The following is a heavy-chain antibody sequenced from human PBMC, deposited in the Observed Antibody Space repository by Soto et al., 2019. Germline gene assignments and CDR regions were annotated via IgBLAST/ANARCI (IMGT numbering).Heavy chain of an antibody. J-gene: IGHJ6*02. CDR2: VHPNSGGT. D-gene: IGHD1-1*01. V-gene: IGHV1-2*02. CDR1: GYTFSVYH. Sequence: QVHLVQSGAEVKQPGASVKVSCKASGYTFSVYHMHWVRQAPGQGLEWMGWVHPNSGGTNYAQSFEGRVTMTRDTSINTAYMELSRLTSDDTAVYYCAKEIQRGMDGWGQGTTVTVSS. CDR3: AKEIQRGMDG.